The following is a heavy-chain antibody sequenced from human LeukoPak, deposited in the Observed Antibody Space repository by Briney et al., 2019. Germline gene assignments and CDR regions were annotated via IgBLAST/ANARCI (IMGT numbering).Heavy chain of an antibody. CDR1: GGSFSGYY. V-gene: IGHV4-34*01. CDR3: ALFGVAIYGMDV. CDR2: INHNGST. Sequence: SETLSLTCAVYGGSFSGYYWSWIRQPPGKGLEWIGEINHNGSTNYNPSLKSRVTISVDTSKNQFSLKLSSVTAADTAVYYCALFGVAIYGMDVWGQGTTVTVSS. D-gene: IGHD3-3*01. J-gene: IGHJ6*02.